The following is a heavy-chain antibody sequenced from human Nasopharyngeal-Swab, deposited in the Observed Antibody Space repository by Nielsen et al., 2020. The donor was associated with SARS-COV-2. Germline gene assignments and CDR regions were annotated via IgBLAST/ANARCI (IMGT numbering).Heavy chain of an antibody. J-gene: IGHJ4*02. Sequence: SETLSLTCTVSGGSVRGGTYYWNWIRQPPGKGLEWIGYIYYSASTNYNPSLKSRVTISVDTSKNQFSLKLSSVTAADTAVYYCARGSVAGDDYWGQGTLVTVSS. D-gene: IGHD6-19*01. CDR2: IYYSAST. V-gene: IGHV4-61*01. CDR1: GGSVRGGTYY. CDR3: ARGSVAGDDY.